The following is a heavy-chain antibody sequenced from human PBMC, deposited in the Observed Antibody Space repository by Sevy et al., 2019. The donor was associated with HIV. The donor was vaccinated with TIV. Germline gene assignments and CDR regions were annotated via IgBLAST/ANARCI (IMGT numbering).Heavy chain of an antibody. CDR2: IWYDGTKQ. J-gene: IGHJ4*02. D-gene: IGHD3-3*01. CDR1: GFSFGTYS. CDR3: ARGPDTEISLENVLRAFEWVFRGKSFDY. Sequence: GGSLRLSCAGSGFSFGTYSMHWVRQAPGKGLEWVAVIWYDGTKQYYADSVKGRVTISRDNSKNTMYLNRNALRAEDTAVYYRARGPDTEISLENVLRAFEWVFRGKSFDYWGQRTLVTVSS. V-gene: IGHV3-30*04.